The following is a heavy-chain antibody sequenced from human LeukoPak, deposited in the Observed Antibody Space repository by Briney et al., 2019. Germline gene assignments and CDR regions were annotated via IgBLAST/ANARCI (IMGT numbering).Heavy chain of an antibody. CDR2: IYYSGST. CDR3: ARLYGSGSLILTYYYGMDV. D-gene: IGHD3-10*01. J-gene: IGHJ6*02. V-gene: IGHV4-31*03. Sequence: SETLSLTCTVSGGSISSGGYYWRWIRQHPGKGLEWIGYIYYSGSTYYNPSLKSRVTISVDTSKNQFSLKLSSVTAADTAVYYCARLYGSGSLILTYYYGMDVWGQGTTVTVSS. CDR1: GGSISSGGYY.